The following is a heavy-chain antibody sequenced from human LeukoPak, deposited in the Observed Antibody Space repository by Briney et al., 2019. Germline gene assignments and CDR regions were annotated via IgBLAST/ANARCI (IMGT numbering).Heavy chain of an antibody. CDR2: IRKDGSTK. D-gene: IGHD3-10*01. J-gene: IGHJ4*02. V-gene: IGHV3-30*02. CDR3: AKGYSYGFDY. Sequence: GGSLRLSCVASGFIFSSSVMHWVRQAPGKGLEWVAFIRKDGSTKYYADSVKGRFTISRDNSKNTVYLQMGSLGAEDTAVYYCAKGYSYGFDYWGQGTLVTVSS. CDR1: GFIFSSSV.